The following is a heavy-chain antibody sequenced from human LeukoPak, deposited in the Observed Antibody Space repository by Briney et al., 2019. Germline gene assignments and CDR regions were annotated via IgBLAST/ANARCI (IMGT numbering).Heavy chain of an antibody. CDR2: TYYSSNWYK. Sequence: SQTLSLTCAISGDSVSTNNAGWNWIRQSPSRGLEWLGRTYYSSNWYKDYAVSVISRITINPDTSKNQFSLQLSSVTPEDTAVYYCSRGWLQQGFDYWGQGTLVTVSS. V-gene: IGHV6-1*01. CDR3: SRGWLQQGFDY. D-gene: IGHD5-24*01. CDR1: GDSVSTNNAG. J-gene: IGHJ4*02.